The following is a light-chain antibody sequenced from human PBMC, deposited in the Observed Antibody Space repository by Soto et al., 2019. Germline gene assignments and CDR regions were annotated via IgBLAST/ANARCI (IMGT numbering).Light chain of an antibody. Sequence: QSVLTQPASVSGSPGQSITISCPGTASDVGNYNYVSWYQHYPRKAPKLRIYKVRNRHSGFSNLFSGSKSGNTASLTISGLQDEEAADYYCSSYRDYSTHWVFGGGTKLPVL. CDR2: KVR. CDR1: ASDVGNYNY. CDR3: SSYRDYSTHWV. V-gene: IGLV2-14*01. J-gene: IGLJ3*02.